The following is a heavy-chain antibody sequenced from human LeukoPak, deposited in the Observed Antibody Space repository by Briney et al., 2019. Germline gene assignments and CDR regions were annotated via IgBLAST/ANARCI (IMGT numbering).Heavy chain of an antibody. CDR3: ARDLKGAVVHPPDY. J-gene: IGHJ4*02. Sequence: SETLSLTCTVSGGSISSYYWSWIRQPPGKGLEWIGYIYHSGSTYYNPSLKSRVTISVDRSKNQFSLKLSSVTAADTAVYYCARDLKGAVVHPPDYWGQGTLVTVSS. CDR1: GGSISSYY. V-gene: IGHV4-59*12. D-gene: IGHD6-19*01. CDR2: IYHSGST.